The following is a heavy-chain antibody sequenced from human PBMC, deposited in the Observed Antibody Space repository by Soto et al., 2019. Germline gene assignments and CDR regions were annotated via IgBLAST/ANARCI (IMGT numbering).Heavy chain of an antibody. D-gene: IGHD6-13*01. V-gene: IGHV3-30*18. J-gene: IGHJ3*02. CDR1: GFTFSRYG. Sequence: QVQLVESGGGVVQPGRSLRLSCAASGFTFSRYGMHWVRQAPGKGLGWVAVISYDVRNKYYADSVKGRFTISRDNSKNTLYLQINNLRAEDTAVYYCAKDLAAADAFDIWGQGTMVTVSS. CDR2: ISYDVRNK. CDR3: AKDLAAADAFDI.